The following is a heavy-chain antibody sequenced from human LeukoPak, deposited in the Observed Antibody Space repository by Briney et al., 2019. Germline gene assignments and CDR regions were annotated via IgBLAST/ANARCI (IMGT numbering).Heavy chain of an antibody. V-gene: IGHV3-15*01. CDR2: IQGSDDGGTT. CDR3: TTTIFSTSWEGDWFDP. D-gene: IGHD2-2*01. CDR1: GLTFSNAW. Sequence: PGGSLRLSCAASGLTFSNAWMIWVRQAPGKGLEWLGHIQGSDDGGTTDYAAPVKGRFTISRDDSKNTVYLQMNSLKTEDTAVYYCTTTIFSTSWEGDWFDPWGQGTLVTVSS. J-gene: IGHJ5*02.